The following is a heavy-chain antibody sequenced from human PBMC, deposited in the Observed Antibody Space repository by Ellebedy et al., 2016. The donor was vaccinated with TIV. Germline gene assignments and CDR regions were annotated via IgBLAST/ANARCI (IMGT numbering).Heavy chain of an antibody. Sequence: PGGSLRLSCSASGFSFSSYAMHWVRQTPGEGLEWVATILKDGSNKYYADSVKGRFTISRDNSKNTLYLQMNNLRLEDTSIYYCARDRFENFGSIVLVTSPDYWGQGTLVTVSP. CDR3: ARDRFENFGSIVLVTSPDY. V-gene: IGHV3-30*04. CDR2: ILKDGSNK. D-gene: IGHD2-21*02. J-gene: IGHJ4*02. CDR1: GFSFSSYA.